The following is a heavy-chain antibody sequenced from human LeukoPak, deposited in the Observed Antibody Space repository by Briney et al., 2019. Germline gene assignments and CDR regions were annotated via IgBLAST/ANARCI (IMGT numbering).Heavy chain of an antibody. V-gene: IGHV3-74*01. D-gene: IGHD6-13*01. CDR1: GFTFSSYW. CDR3: ARDSIAAAGIDY. J-gene: IGHJ4*02. CDR2: INSDGSST. Sequence: GGSLRLSCAASGFTFSSYWMHWVRQAPGKGLVWVSRINSDGSSTSYADSVKGRFTISRDNAKNTLYLQMNSLRAEDTAVCYCARDSIAAAGIDYWGQGTLVTVSS.